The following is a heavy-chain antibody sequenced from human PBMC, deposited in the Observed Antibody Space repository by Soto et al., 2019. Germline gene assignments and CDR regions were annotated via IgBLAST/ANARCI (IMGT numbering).Heavy chain of an antibody. CDR1: GYTFTSYG. D-gene: IGHD3-3*01. Sequence: ASVKVSCKXSGYTFTSYGISWVRQAPGQGLEWMGWISAYNGNTNYAQKLQGRVTMTTDTSTSTAYMELRSLRSDDTAVYYCARWGVPRDLWSGYYREHYYYYGMDVWGQGTTVTVSS. J-gene: IGHJ6*02. CDR2: ISAYNGNT. V-gene: IGHV1-18*04. CDR3: ARWGVPRDLWSGYYREHYYYYGMDV.